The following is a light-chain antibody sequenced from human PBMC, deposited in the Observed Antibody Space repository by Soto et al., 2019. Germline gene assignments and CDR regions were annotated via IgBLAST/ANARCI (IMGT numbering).Light chain of an antibody. J-gene: IGLJ3*02. CDR2: DVT. V-gene: IGLV2-11*01. CDR1: SSEVVGYDY. CDR3: CSYGGYFWV. Sequence: QSALTQPRSVSGSPGQSGTISCTGTSSEVVGYDYVSWFQHHPGKVPKHMIYDVTKRPSEVPDRFSAPKSGNTASLTISGLQAEYEADYYGCSYGGYFWVFGGGTKRTVL.